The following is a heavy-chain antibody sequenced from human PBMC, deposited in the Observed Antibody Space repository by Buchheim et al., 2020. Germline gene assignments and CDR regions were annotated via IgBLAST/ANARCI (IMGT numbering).Heavy chain of an antibody. V-gene: IGHV3-11*06. CDR1: GFTFSDYY. CDR3: ARAYQGVVVIKEAPWFDP. D-gene: IGHD3-22*01. J-gene: IGHJ5*02. CDR2: ISSSSSYT. Sequence: QVQLVESGGGLVKPGGSLRLSCAASGFTFSDYYMSWIRQAPGKGLEWVSYISSSSSYTNYADSVKGRFTISRANAKNSLYLQMNSLRAEDTAVYYCARAYQGVVVIKEAPWFDPWGQRTL.